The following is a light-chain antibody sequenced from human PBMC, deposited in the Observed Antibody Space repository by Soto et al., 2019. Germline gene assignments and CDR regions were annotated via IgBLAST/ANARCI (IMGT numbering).Light chain of an antibody. Sequence: DIQMTQSPSALSASVGDRVTITCRASQSISNWLAWYQQKPGKAPKVLIYLASSLETGVPSRFSGSGCGTEFTLIISSLQPDDFETYYCKQFSNYPLTFGGGTKVEIK. CDR2: LAS. J-gene: IGKJ4*01. V-gene: IGKV1-5*03. CDR3: KQFSNYPLT. CDR1: QSISNW.